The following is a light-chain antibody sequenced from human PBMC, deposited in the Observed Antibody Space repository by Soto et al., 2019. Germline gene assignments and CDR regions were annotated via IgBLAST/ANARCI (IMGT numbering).Light chain of an antibody. CDR3: QQYGRSPWT. Sequence: EIVLMHSLRTLSLSPGERATLSCRASQSVSSSYLAWYQQKPGQAPRLLIYGASSRATGIPDRFSGSGSGTDFTLTISRLEPEDFAVYYCQQYGRSPWTFGQGTKVDI. J-gene: IGKJ1*01. CDR1: QSVSSSY. V-gene: IGKV3-20*01. CDR2: GAS.